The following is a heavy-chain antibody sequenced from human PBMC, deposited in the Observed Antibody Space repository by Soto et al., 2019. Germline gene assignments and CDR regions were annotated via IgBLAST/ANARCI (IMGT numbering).Heavy chain of an antibody. V-gene: IGHV3-23*01. CDR2: ISGSGDST. CDR1: GFTLSVYA. CDR3: AKALYGGFTY. D-gene: IGHD3-10*01. Sequence: EVRLLESGGGLVQPGGSLRLSSAASGFTLSVYAMSWVRQAPGKGLEWVSGISGSGDSTHYADSVKGRFTVSRDNSKSMLYLQTNSLRAEDTAIYYCAKALYGGFTYWGQGTLVTVSS. J-gene: IGHJ4*02.